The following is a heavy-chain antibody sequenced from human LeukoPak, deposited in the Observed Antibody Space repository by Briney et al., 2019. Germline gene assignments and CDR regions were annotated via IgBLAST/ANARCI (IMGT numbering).Heavy chain of an antibody. Sequence: GRSLRLSCAASGFTFSSYGMHWVRQAPGKGLEWVAVISCDGSNKYYADSVKGRFTISRDNSKNTLYLQMNSLRAEDTAVYYCAKDGKGTYFDSLPDDYWGQGTLVTVSS. J-gene: IGHJ4*02. CDR1: GFTFSSYG. CDR2: ISCDGSNK. V-gene: IGHV3-30*18. D-gene: IGHD3-9*01. CDR3: AKDGKGTYFDSLPDDY.